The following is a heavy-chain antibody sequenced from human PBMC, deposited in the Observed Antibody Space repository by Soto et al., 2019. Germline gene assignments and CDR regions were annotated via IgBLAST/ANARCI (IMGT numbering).Heavy chain of an antibody. D-gene: IGHD6-13*01. J-gene: IGHJ4*02. CDR3: ARITYSSSWPPDY. Sequence: SETLSLTCAVSGGSISSSNWWSWVRQPPGKGLEWIGEIYHSGSTNYNPSLKSRVTISVDKSKNQFSLKLSSVTAADTAVYYCARITYSSSWPPDYWGQGTLVTVSS. V-gene: IGHV4-4*02. CDR1: GGSISSSNW. CDR2: IYHSGST.